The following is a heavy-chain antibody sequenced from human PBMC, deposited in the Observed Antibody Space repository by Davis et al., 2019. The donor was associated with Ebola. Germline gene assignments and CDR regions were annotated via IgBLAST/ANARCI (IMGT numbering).Heavy chain of an antibody. CDR2: ISYDESHK. CDR1: GFTFSIYG. Sequence: GGSLRLSCAASGFTFSIYGMHWVRQVPGKGLEWVAIISYDESHKYYADPVKGRFAISRDNSKNTLYLQMNSLRAEDTAVYYCATISLYSSSTPDAFDVWGQGTMVTVSS. V-gene: IGHV3-30*03. D-gene: IGHD6-6*01. CDR3: ATISLYSSSTPDAFDV. J-gene: IGHJ3*01.